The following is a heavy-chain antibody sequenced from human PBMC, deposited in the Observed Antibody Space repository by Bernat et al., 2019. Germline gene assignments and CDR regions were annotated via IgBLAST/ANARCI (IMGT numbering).Heavy chain of an antibody. Sequence: EVQLVESGGGLVKPGGSLRLSCAASGFTFSNAWMNWVRQAPGKGLEWVGRIKSKTDGGTTDYAAPVKGRFTISRDDSKNTLYLQMNSLKTEDTAVYYCTTATFSGWYGDYYYYGMDVWGQGTTVTVSS. CDR1: GFTFSNAW. J-gene: IGHJ6*02. D-gene: IGHD6-19*01. CDR2: IKSKTDGGTT. CDR3: TTATFSGWYGDYYYYGMDV. V-gene: IGHV3-15*07.